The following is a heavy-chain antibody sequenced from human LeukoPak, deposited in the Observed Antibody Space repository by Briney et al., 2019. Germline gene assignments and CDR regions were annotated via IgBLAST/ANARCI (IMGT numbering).Heavy chain of an antibody. CDR2: IYYSGST. J-gene: IGHJ6*03. CDR3: AREGYYGSGTPGHYYYYYMDV. D-gene: IGHD3-10*01. Sequence: PSETLSLTCTVSGGSISSHYWSWFRQPPGKGREWIGYIYYSGSTNYQPSLKSRVTISVDTPKNQFSLKLSSVTAADTAVYYCAREGYYGSGTPGHYYYYYMDVWGKGTTVTVSS. V-gene: IGHV4-59*11. CDR1: GGSISSHY.